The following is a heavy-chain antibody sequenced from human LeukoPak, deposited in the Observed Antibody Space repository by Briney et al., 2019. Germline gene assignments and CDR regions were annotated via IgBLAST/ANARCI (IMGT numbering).Heavy chain of an antibody. Sequence: GGSLRLSCAASGFTFSSYAMHWVRQAPGKGLEWVAVIWYDGSNKYYADSVKGRFTISRDNSKNTLYLQMNSLRAEDTAVYYCARKGYDDAFDIWGQGTMVTVSS. CDR1: GFTFSSYA. CDR3: ARKGYDDAFDI. D-gene: IGHD3-3*01. V-gene: IGHV3-33*08. J-gene: IGHJ3*02. CDR2: IWYDGSNK.